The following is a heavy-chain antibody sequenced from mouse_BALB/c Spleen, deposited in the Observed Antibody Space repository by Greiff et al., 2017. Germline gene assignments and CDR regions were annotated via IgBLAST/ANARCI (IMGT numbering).Heavy chain of an antibody. CDR3: ARDQRDYRSSPRYFDV. J-gene: IGHJ1*01. Sequence: EVQLVESGGGLVKPGGSLKLSCAASGFTFSSYAMSWVRQSPEKRLEWVAEISSGGSYTYYPDTVTGRFTISRGNAKNTLYLEMSSLRSEDTAMYYCARDQRDYRSSPRYFDVWGAGTTVTVSS. V-gene: IGHV5-9-4*01. CDR1: GFTFSSYA. CDR2: ISSGGSYT. D-gene: IGHD1-1*01.